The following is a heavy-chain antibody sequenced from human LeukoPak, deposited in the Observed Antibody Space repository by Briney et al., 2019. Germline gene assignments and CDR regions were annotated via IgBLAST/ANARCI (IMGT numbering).Heavy chain of an antibody. V-gene: IGHV3-23*01. CDR1: RFTFSNYA. J-gene: IGHJ4*02. D-gene: IGHD3-16*01. CDR2: IRDSAYRT. Sequence: TGGSLRLSCAASRFTFSNYAMRWVRQAPGKGLEWVSSIRDSAYRTYYADSVKGRFTISRDNSKNTLYLQMNSLGGEDTAVYYCARGTSAAYFQLYFASWGQGTLVTVSS. CDR3: ARGTSAAYFQLYFAS.